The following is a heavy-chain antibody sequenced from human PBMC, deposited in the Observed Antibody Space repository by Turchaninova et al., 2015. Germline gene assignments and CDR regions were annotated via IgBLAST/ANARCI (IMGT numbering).Heavy chain of an antibody. V-gene: IGHV4-39*01. Sequence: LQLQESGPGLVKHSETLSLTCTVSGGTTSSSSSYWGLIRRPPWKGLEWIVSIHHSGTTYDNPSLKSRVTISVDTFKNQFSLKVTSVTAADTAVYYCVKHSSSSSDYWGQGTLVTVSS. CDR2: IHHSGTT. CDR1: GGTTSSSSSY. D-gene: IGHD6-6*01. J-gene: IGHJ4*02. CDR3: VKHSSSSSDY.